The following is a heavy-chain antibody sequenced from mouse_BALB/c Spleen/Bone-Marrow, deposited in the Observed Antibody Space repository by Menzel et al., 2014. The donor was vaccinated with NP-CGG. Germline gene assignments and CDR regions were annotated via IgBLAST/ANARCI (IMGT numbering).Heavy chain of an antibody. CDR2: IYPGNVNT. Sequence: VKLQESGPELVKPGASVRISCKASGYTFTSYYIHWVKQRPGQGLEWIGWIYPGNVNTKYNEKFKVKATLTADKSSSTAYMQLSSLTSEDSAVYFCARHMWAMDYWGQGTSVTVSS. V-gene: IGHV1S56*01. CDR3: ARHMWAMDY. CDR1: GYTFTSYY. J-gene: IGHJ4*01.